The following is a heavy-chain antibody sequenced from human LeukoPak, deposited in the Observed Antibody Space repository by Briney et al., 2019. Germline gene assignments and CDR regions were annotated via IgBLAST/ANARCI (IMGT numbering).Heavy chain of an antibody. J-gene: IGHJ5*02. CDR1: GGSISSYY. V-gene: IGHV4-39*01. Sequence: SETLSLTCTVSGGSISSYYWGWIRQPPGKGLEWIGSIYYSGSTYYNPSLKSRVTISVDTSKNQFSLKLSSVTAADTAVYYCARHGYTMVRGPNWFDPWGQGTLVTVSS. CDR2: IYYSGST. CDR3: ARHGYTMVRGPNWFDP. D-gene: IGHD3-10*01.